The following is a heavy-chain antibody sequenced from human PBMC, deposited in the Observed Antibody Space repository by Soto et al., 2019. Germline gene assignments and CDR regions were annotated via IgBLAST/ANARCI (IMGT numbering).Heavy chain of an antibody. CDR2: IYYSGST. CDR1: GGSISSYY. J-gene: IGHJ4*02. Sequence: SETLSLTCTVSGGSISSYYWSWIRQPPGKGLEWIGYIYYSGSTNYNPSLKSRVTISVDTSKNQFSLKLSSVTAADTAVYYCARVGGYDYYFDYWGQGTLVTVSS. D-gene: IGHD5-12*01. V-gene: IGHV4-59*01. CDR3: ARVGGYDYYFDY.